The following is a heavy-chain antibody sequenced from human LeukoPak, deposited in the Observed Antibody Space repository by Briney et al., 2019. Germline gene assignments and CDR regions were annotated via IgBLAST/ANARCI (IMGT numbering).Heavy chain of an antibody. J-gene: IGHJ4*02. Sequence: GGSLRLSCAASGFTFSSYSMNWVRQAPGKGLEWVSSISSSSSYIYYADSVKGRFTISRDNAKNSLYLQTNSLRAEDTAVYYCARDLDYYGSGRNFDYWGQGTLVTVSS. CDR3: ARDLDYYGSGRNFDY. CDR2: ISSSSSYI. D-gene: IGHD3-10*01. CDR1: GFTFSSYS. V-gene: IGHV3-21*01.